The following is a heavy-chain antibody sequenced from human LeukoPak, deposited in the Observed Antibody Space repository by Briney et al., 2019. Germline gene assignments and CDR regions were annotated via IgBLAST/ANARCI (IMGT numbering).Heavy chain of an antibody. CDR3: ARAASDSSGRGGWFDP. J-gene: IGHJ5*02. Sequence: QPGGSLRLSCAASGFTFSSYAMHWVRQAPGKGLEWVAVISYDGSNKYYADSVKGRFTISRDNSKNTLYLQMNSLRAEDTAVYYCARAASDSSGRGGWFDPWGQGTLVTVSS. CDR2: ISYDGSNK. D-gene: IGHD6-19*01. CDR1: GFTFSSYA. V-gene: IGHV3-30*04.